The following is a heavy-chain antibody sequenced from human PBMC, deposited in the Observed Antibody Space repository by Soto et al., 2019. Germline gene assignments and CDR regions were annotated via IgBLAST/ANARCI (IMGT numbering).Heavy chain of an antibody. CDR1: GYTFTNNV. Sequence: QVHLVQSGAEVKKPGASVKVSCRTSGYTFTNNVIHWVRQAPGQRLEWIGWVNAGNDNTKWSREFQGRLTLTKDTSATTAYMELSSLTPEDAAIYFCAREVPYGYSRFDYWGQGNLVTVSS. CDR2: VNAGNDNT. CDR3: AREVPYGYSRFDY. J-gene: IGHJ4*02. D-gene: IGHD5-18*01. V-gene: IGHV1-3*01.